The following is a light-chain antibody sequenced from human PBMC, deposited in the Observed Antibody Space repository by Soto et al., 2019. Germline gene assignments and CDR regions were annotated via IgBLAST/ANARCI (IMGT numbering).Light chain of an antibody. Sequence: IHMTQSPSSVSASLGARVTFPXRASQSISLYVNWDQQNQGXAPKXXXARXASLQRGGPSRLSGSGSVTDFSLTISSLQPEDFANYYCQQSYSTTRTFGQGTKVDIK. CDR3: QQSYSTTRT. V-gene: IGKV1-39*01. CDR1: QSISLY. J-gene: IGKJ1*01. CDR2: RXA.